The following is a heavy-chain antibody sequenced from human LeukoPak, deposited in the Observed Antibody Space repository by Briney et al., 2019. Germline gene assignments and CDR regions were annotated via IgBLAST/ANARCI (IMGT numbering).Heavy chain of an antibody. J-gene: IGHJ4*02. CDR3: ARGRGGLLWFGEFNS. CDR1: GFTFSSYW. Sequence: PGGPLRLSCAASGFTFSSYWMNWVRQAPGKRLEWVVNIKQDGSEKYYVDSVKGRFTISRDNANNSPYLQMNSLRAEDTAVYYCARGRGGLLWFGEFNSWGQGTLVTVSS. V-gene: IGHV3-7*01. CDR2: IKQDGSEK. D-gene: IGHD3-10*01.